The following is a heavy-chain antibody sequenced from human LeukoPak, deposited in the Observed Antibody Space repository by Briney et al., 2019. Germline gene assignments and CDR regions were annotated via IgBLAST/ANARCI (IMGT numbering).Heavy chain of an antibody. V-gene: IGHV4-34*01. J-gene: IGHJ4*02. Sequence: SETLSLTCAVYGGSFSGYYWSWIRQPPGKGLEWIGEINHSGSTNYNPSLKSRVTISVDTSKNQFSLKLSSVTAADTAVYYCARGRGSSSWYGWAYFDYWGQGTLVTVSS. CDR1: GGSFSGYY. CDR2: INHSGST. D-gene: IGHD6-13*01. CDR3: ARGRGSSSWYGWAYFDY.